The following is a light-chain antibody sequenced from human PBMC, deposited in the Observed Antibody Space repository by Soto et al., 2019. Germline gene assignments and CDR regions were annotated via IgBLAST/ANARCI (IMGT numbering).Light chain of an antibody. CDR3: AAWDDSLNAYVV. CDR1: SSNIGSNT. V-gene: IGLV1-44*01. CDR2: SNN. Sequence: QSVLTQPASASGTPGQRVTISCSGSSSNIGSNTVNWHQQLPGTAPKLLIYSNNQRPSGVPDRFSGSKSGTAASLAISGLPSEDEADYYCAAWDDSLNAYVVFGGGTKLTVL. J-gene: IGLJ2*01.